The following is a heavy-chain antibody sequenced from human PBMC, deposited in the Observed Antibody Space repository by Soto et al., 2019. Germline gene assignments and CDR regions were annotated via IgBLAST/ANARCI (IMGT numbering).Heavy chain of an antibody. V-gene: IGHV3-30-3*01. CDR3: EREYCSSASCYVNY. CDR1: GFTFSRCA. CDR2: ISYDGSNK. D-gene: IGHD2-2*01. Sequence: GGALRLSCAGSGFTFSRCAMHWFRQAPGKGLEWVAVISYDGSNKYYADSVKGRLTISRDNSKNTLYLQMNSLRAEDTAVYYCEREYCSSASCYVNYWGQGTLVTGSS. J-gene: IGHJ4*02.